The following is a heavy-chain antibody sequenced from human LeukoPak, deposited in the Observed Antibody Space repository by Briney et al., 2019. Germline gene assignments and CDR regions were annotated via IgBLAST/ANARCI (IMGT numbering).Heavy chain of an antibody. V-gene: IGHV3-21*01. D-gene: IGHD6-13*01. CDR1: GFTFSSYS. Sequence: GGSLRLSCAASGFTFSSYSMNWVRQAPGKGLEWVSSISSSSSYIYYADSVKGRFTISRDNAKNSLYLQMNSLRAEDTAVYYCARSAIDSSWYYFDYWGQGTLVTVSS. CDR2: ISSSSSYI. CDR3: ARSAIDSSWYYFDY. J-gene: IGHJ4*02.